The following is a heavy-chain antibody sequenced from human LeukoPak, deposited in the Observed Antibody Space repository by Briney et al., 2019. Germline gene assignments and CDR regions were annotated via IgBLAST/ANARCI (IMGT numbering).Heavy chain of an antibody. D-gene: IGHD6-19*01. V-gene: IGHV4-39*07. CDR3: ARVWGGSSGWYGEYFQH. J-gene: IGHJ1*01. CDR1: GGSISSSSYY. CDR2: IYYSGST. Sequence: SETLSLTCTVSGGSISSSSYYWGWIRQPPGKGLEWIGSIYYSGSTYYNPSLKGRVTISVDTSKNQFSLKLSSVTAADTAVYYCARVWGGSSGWYGEYFQHWGQGTLVTVSS.